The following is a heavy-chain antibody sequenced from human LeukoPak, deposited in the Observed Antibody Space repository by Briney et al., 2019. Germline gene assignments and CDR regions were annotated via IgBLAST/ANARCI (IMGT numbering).Heavy chain of an antibody. J-gene: IGHJ1*01. CDR2: INHSGST. Sequence: SETLSLTCAVYGGSFSGYYWSWIRQPPGKGLEWIGEINHSGSTNYNPSLKSRVTISVDTSKNQFSLKLSSVTAADTAVYYCARGPSSYCSSTSCYSGRAEYFQHWGQSTLVTVSS. CDR1: GGSFSGYY. V-gene: IGHV4-34*01. D-gene: IGHD2-2*02. CDR3: ARGPSSYCSSTSCYSGRAEYFQH.